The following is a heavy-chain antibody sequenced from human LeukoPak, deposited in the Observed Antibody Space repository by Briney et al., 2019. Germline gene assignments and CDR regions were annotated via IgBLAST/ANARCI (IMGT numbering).Heavy chain of an antibody. V-gene: IGHV4-59*08. D-gene: IGHD6-6*01. Sequence: SGTLSLTCTVSGGSLSSYYWSWIRQPPGKGLEWIGYIYYSGSTNYNPSLKSRVTISVDTSKNQFSLKLSSVTAADTAVYYCARRDSSSSFDYWGQGTLVTVSS. CDR2: IYYSGST. CDR3: ARRDSSSSFDY. J-gene: IGHJ4*02. CDR1: GGSLSSYY.